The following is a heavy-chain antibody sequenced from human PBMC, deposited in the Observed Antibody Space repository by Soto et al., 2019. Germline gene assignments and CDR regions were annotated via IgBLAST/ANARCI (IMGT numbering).Heavy chain of an antibody. V-gene: IGHV1-24*01. CDR3: ATEPHYYDSSGQTGVIDY. CDR2: FDPEDGET. D-gene: IGHD3-22*01. CDR1: GYTLTELS. Sequence: GASVKVSCKVSGYTLTELSMHWVRQAPGKGLEWMGGFDPEDGETIYAQKFQGRVTMTEDTSTDTAYMELSSLRSEDTAVYYCATEPHYYDSSGQTGVIDYWGQGTLVTVSS. J-gene: IGHJ4*02.